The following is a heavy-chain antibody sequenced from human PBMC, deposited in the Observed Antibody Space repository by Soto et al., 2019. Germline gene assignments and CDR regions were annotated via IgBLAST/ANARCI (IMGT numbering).Heavy chain of an antibody. CDR2: IYYIGTT. J-gene: IGHJ5*02. Sequence: QVQLQESVPGLVKPSQTLSLTCTVSGDSMGSGDYYWTWIRQPPGKGLEWIGYIYYIGTTFYKPSLESRVYISIATSKNHFSLRLTSVTAANTAVYYCSRGSTYYGFLTWGQGTLVTVSS. V-gene: IGHV4-30-4*01. D-gene: IGHD3-10*01. CDR1: GDSMGSGDYY. CDR3: SRGSTYYGFLT.